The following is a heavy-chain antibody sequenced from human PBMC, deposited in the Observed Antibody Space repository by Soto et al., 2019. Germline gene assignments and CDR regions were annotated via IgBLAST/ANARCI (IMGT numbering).Heavy chain of an antibody. D-gene: IGHD3-3*01. CDR1: GYSFTSYW. J-gene: IGHJ5*02. V-gene: IGHV5-10-1*01. CDR2: IDPSDSYT. CDR3: ARWGITIFGVVPRSFVP. Sequence: GESLKISCKGSGYSFTSYWISWVRQMPGKGLEWMGRIDPSDSYTNYSPSFQGHVTISADKSISTAYLQWSSLKASDTAMYYCARWGITIFGVVPRSFVPWGQGTLVTVSS.